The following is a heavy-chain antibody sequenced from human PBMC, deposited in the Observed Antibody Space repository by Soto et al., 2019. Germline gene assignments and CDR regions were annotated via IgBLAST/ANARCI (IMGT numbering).Heavy chain of an antibody. V-gene: IGHV4-38-2*01. CDR3: ASLTAVAGTIRY. CDR1: GYSISSGYY. CDR2: IYHSGST. D-gene: IGHD6-19*01. J-gene: IGHJ4*02. Sequence: PSETLSLTCAVSGYSISSGYYWGWIRQPPGKGLEWIGSIYHSGSTYYNQSLKSRVTISVDTSKNQFSLKLSSVTAADTAVYYCASLTAVAGTIRYWGQGTLVTVSS.